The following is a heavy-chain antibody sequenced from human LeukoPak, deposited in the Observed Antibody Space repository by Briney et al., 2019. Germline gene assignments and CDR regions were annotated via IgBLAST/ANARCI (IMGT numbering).Heavy chain of an antibody. V-gene: IGHV3-21*01. J-gene: IGHJ4*02. CDR2: ISSSSSYI. Sequence: GGSLRLSCAASGFTFSSYSMNWVRQAPGKGLEWAQSISSSSSYIYYADSVKGRFTISRDNSKNTLYLQMNSLRAEDTAVYYCARTQWLATRYFDYWGQGTLVTVSS. D-gene: IGHD6-19*01. CDR1: GFTFSSYS. CDR3: ARTQWLATRYFDY.